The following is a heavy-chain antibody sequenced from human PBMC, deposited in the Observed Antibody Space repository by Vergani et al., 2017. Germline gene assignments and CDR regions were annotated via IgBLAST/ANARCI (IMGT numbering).Heavy chain of an antibody. V-gene: IGHV4-39*02. D-gene: IGHD3-3*01. CDR2: IYYSGST. Sequence: QLQLQESGPGLVKPSETLSLTCTVSGGSISSSTYYWGWIRQPPGKGLQWIGNIYYSGSTYYNPSLKSRVTISVDTSKNQFSLKLNPVTAADTAVYYCARERFLETLYYYYMDVWGKGTTVTVSS. CDR3: ARERFLETLYYYYMDV. CDR1: GGSISSSTYY. J-gene: IGHJ6*03.